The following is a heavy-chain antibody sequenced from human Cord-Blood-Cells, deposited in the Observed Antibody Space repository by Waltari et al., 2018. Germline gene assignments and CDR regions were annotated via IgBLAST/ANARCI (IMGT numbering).Heavy chain of an antibody. V-gene: IGHV3-30*18. J-gene: IGHJ4*02. Sequence: VQLVESGGGVGQPGRSLRLSCAASGFTFTSYGMHWVRQAPGKGLDGVAVIAYDGIKKYDAESGKGRFTISRDNAKNTRYVQRNSLRAEDTAVYYCAKDTAYYGSGSYYDYWGQGTLVTVSS. CDR2: IAYDGIKK. D-gene: IGHD3-10*01. CDR3: AKDTAYYGSGSYYDY. CDR1: GFTFTSYG.